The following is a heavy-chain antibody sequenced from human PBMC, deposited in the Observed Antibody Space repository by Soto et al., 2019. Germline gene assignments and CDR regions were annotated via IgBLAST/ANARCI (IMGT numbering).Heavy chain of an antibody. CDR2: IYYSGST. D-gene: IGHD6-19*01. CDR3: AIVNGAVAGTLEWFAL. CDR1: GGCGSSGSYY. V-gene: IGHV4-61*01. Sequence: PSGTPEITCTVSGGCGSSGSYYWSWIRQPPGKGLEWIGYIYYSGSTNYNPSLKSRVTISVDTSKNQFSLKLSYVTAADTAVYYCAIVNGAVAGTLEWFALWGPVTLATV. J-gene: IGHJ2*01.